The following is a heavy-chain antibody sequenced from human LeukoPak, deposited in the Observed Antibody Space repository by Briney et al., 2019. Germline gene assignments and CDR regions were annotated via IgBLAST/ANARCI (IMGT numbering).Heavy chain of an antibody. CDR3: ARGVVVVAATPPNNWFDP. Sequence: SETLSLTCTVSGGSISSYYWSWIRQPAVKGLEWIGRIYTSGSTNYNPSLKSRVTMSVDTSKNQFSLKLSSVTAADTAVYYCARGVVVVAATPPNNWFDPRGQGTLVTVSS. V-gene: IGHV4-4*07. J-gene: IGHJ5*02. CDR2: IYTSGST. D-gene: IGHD2-15*01. CDR1: GGSISSYY.